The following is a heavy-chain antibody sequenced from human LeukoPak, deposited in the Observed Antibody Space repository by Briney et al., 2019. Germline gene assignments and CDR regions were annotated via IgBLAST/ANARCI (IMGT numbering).Heavy chain of an antibody. V-gene: IGHV3-43*01. D-gene: IGHD5-12*01. CDR3: ARIIVATPEPADY. CDR2: ISWDGGST. J-gene: IGHJ4*02. Sequence: GGSLRLSCAASGFTFDDYTMHWVRQAPGKGLEWVSLISWDGGSTYYADSVKGRFTISRDNAKNSLYLQMNSLRAEDTAVYYCARIIVATPEPADYWGQGTLVTVSS. CDR1: GFTFDDYT.